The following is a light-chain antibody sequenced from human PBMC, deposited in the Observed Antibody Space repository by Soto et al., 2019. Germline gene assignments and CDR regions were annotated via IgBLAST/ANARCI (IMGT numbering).Light chain of an antibody. CDR1: SSNIGAGYD. V-gene: IGLV1-40*01. Sequence: QSVLTQPPSVSGAPGQRVTISCTGSSSNIGAGYDVHWYQQLPRTAPKLLIYGNTNRPSGVPDRFSGSKSGTSASLAITGLQADDEADYYCQSYDSGLSAWVFGGGTKLT. CDR3: QSYDSGLSAWV. CDR2: GNT. J-gene: IGLJ3*02.